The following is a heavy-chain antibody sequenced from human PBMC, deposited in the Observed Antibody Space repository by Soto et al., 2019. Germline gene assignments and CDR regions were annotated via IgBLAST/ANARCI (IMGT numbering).Heavy chain of an antibody. V-gene: IGHV6-1*01. D-gene: IGHD1-26*01. Sequence: SQTLSLTCAISGDSVSSNGAAWNWIRQSPSRGLEWLGRTYYRSKWYNDYRVSVKSRMTINADTSKNQVSLQLKSVTPEDTAVYYCAKNWAVGGTTAGMDVWGQGTTVTVSS. CDR3: AKNWAVGGTTAGMDV. CDR1: GDSVSSNGAA. CDR2: TYYRSKWYN. J-gene: IGHJ6*02.